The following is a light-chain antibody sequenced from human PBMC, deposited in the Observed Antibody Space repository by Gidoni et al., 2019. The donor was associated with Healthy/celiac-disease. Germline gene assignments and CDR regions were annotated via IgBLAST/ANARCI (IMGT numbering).Light chain of an antibody. CDR3: QQYNNWPKT. V-gene: IGKV3-15*01. J-gene: IGKJ1*01. CDR2: GAS. Sequence: EIVMTQSPATLSVSQRERATLSCRASQSVSSNLAWYQQKPGQAPRLLIYGASTRATGIPARFSGSGSGTEFTLTISSLQSEDFAVYYCQQYNNWPKTFGQGTKVEIK. CDR1: QSVSSN.